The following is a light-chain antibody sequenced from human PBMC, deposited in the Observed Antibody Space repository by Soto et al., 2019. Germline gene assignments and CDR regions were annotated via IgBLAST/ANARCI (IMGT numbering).Light chain of an antibody. V-gene: IGKV1-5*01. CDR3: QQYNSYPYT. CDR1: QSISNW. CDR2: DAS. J-gene: IGKJ2*01. Sequence: DIQLTQSPSPLSASVGDRVTITCRASQSISNWLAWYHQKPGKAPKLLIYDASSLESGVPSRFSGSGSGTEFTLTISSLQPDDFASYYCQQYNSYPYTFGQGTKLEIK.